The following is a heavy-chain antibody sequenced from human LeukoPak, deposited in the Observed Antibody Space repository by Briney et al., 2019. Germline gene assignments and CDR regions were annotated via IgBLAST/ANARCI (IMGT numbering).Heavy chain of an antibody. D-gene: IGHD6-19*01. J-gene: IGHJ6*02. V-gene: IGHV3-66*01. CDR3: AREYSSGWPYYYYYGMDV. CDR2: IYSGGST. CDR1: GFSVSSNY. Sequence: GGSLRLSCAASGFSVSSNYMTWVRQAPGKGLEWLSVIYSGGSTYYADSVKGRFTISRDNSKNTLYLQMNSLRAEDTAVYYCAREYSSGWPYYYYYGMDVWGQGTTVTVSS.